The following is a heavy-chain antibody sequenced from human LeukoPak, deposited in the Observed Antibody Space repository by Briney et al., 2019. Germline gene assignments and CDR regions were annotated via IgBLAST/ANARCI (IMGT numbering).Heavy chain of an antibody. J-gene: IGHJ4*02. CDR1: GYTFTSYY. V-gene: IGHV1-46*01. CDR2: INPSGGST. D-gene: IGHD3-9*01. Sequence: GASVKVSCKASGYTFTSYYMHWVRQAPGQGLEWMGIINPSGGSTSYAQKSQGRVTMTRDTSTSTVYMELSSLRSEDTAVYYCARDPSHILTGYYFMFDYWGQGTLVTVSS. CDR3: ARDPSHILTGYYFMFDY.